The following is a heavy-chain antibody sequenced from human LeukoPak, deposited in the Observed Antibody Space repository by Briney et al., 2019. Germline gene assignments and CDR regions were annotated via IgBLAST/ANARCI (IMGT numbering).Heavy chain of an antibody. V-gene: IGHV3-30-3*01. Sequence: PGGSLRLSCAASGFTFSSYAMHWVRQAPGKGLEWVAVISYDGSNKYYADSVKGRFTISRDNSKNTLYLQMNSLRAEDTAVYYCARRDGYNYVSDYWGQGTLVTVSS. CDR1: GFTFSSYA. CDR3: ARRDGYNYVSDY. D-gene: IGHD5-24*01. CDR2: ISYDGSNK. J-gene: IGHJ4*02.